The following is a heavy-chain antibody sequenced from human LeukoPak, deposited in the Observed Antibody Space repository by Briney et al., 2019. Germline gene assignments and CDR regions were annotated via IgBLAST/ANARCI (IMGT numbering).Heavy chain of an antibody. CDR1: GYTFTSYD. Sequence: ASVKVSCKAFGYTFTSYDINWVRQATGQGLEWMGWMNPNSGNTGYAQKFQGRVTMTRNTSISTAYMELSSLRSEDTAVYYCARGADYDILTGYFYYYMDVWGKGTTVTVSS. D-gene: IGHD3-9*01. CDR2: MNPNSGNT. J-gene: IGHJ6*03. V-gene: IGHV1-8*02. CDR3: ARGADYDILTGYFYYYMDV.